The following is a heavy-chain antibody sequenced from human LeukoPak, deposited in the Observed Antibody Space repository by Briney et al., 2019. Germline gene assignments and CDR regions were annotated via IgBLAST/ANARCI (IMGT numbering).Heavy chain of an antibody. Sequence: QLGGSLRLSCAASGFTVSSNYMSWVRQAPGKGLEWVSIIYSGGSPYYADSVMGRLTISRDNSKNTLYLQMNSLRAEDTAVYYCARGRYPYGMDVWGQGTTVTVSS. CDR3: ARGRYPYGMDV. CDR2: IYSGGSP. V-gene: IGHV3-53*01. D-gene: IGHD2-15*01. J-gene: IGHJ6*02. CDR1: GFTVSSNY.